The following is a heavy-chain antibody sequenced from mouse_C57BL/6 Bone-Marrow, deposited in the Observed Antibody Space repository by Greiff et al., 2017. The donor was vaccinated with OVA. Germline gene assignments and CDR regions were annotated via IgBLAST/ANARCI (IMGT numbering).Heavy chain of an antibody. J-gene: IGHJ4*01. V-gene: IGHV14-1*01. CDR3: TILTGRYAMDY. CDR1: GFNIKDYY. Sequence: EVQLQQSGAELVRPGASAKLSCTASGFNIKDYYMHWVKQRPEQGLEWIGRIDPEDGDTEYAPKFQGKATMTADTSSNTAYLQLSSLTSEDTAVYYCTILTGRYAMDYWGQGTSVTVSS. D-gene: IGHD4-1*01. CDR2: IDPEDGDT.